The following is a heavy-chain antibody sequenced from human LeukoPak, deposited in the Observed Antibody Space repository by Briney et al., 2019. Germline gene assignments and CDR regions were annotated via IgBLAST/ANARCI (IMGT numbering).Heavy chain of an antibody. J-gene: IGHJ3*01. CDR1: GFTFSTYW. CDR2: IKEDGTGK. D-gene: IGHD6-13*01. Sequence: PGGSLRLSCAASGFTFSTYWMSWVRQAPGKGLEWLANIKEDGTGKNHVDSVKGRFTISRDNAKNSLYLQMNGLRAEDTAVYYCAREIPQQLVAMDVWGQGTMVAVSS. V-gene: IGHV3-7*04. CDR3: AREIPQQLVAMDV.